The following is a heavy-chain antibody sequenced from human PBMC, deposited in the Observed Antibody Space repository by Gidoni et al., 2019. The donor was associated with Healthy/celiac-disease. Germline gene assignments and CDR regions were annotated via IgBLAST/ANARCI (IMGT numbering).Heavy chain of an antibody. CDR2: INPKSGGT. J-gene: IGHJ5*02. D-gene: IGHD2-15*01. CDR3: SSAVGVVVATAGGWFDP. Sequence: QVQMVQSGAEVKEPGASVKVSCRADGYTLTGHNTHVVRQAPGQGLEWMGWINPKSGGTNHAQKFQGRVPMTRDTSISTAYMELSRLRSDDTAVYYCSSAVGVVVATAGGWFDPWGQGTLVTVSS. CDR1: GYTLTGHN. V-gene: IGHV1-2*02.